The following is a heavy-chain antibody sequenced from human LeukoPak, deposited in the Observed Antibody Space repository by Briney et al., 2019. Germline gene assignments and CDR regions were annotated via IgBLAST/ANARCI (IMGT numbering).Heavy chain of an antibody. CDR3: ARQVDYGNGIDY. D-gene: IGHD4-11*01. CDR1: GYTFTGYY. Sequence: ASVKVSCKASGYTFTGYYMHWVRQAPGQGLEWMGRINPNSGGTNYAQKFQGRVTMTRDTSISTAYMELSRLRSDDTAVYYCARQVDYGNGIDYWGQGTLVTVSS. V-gene: IGHV1-2*06. J-gene: IGHJ4*02. CDR2: INPNSGGT.